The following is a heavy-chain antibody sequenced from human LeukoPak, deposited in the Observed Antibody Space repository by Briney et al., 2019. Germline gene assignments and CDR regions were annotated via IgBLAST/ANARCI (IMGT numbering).Heavy chain of an antibody. CDR1: GYTFTDYY. Sequence: ASVKVSCKVSGYTFTDYYMHWVRQAPGQGLEWMGWINPNSGGTNYAQKFQGRVTMTRDTSISTAYMELSRLRSDDTAVYYCARDPLFPYYFDYWGQGTLVTVSS. J-gene: IGHJ4*02. CDR3: ARDPLFPYYFDY. CDR2: INPNSGGT. V-gene: IGHV1-2*02. D-gene: IGHD3-3*01.